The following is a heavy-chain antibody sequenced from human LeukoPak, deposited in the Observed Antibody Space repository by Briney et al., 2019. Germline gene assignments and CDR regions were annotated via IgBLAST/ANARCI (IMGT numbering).Heavy chain of an antibody. V-gene: IGHV4-59*01. Sequence: SETLSLTCTVSGGSISSYYWSWIRQPPGKGLEWIAYIYYSGSTNYNPSLKSRVTISVDTSKNQFSLKLSSVTAADTAVYYCAGGYCSGGSCYFYDYWGQGTLVTVSS. CDR2: IYYSGST. J-gene: IGHJ4*02. CDR3: AGGYCSGGSCYFYDY. CDR1: GGSISSYY. D-gene: IGHD2-15*01.